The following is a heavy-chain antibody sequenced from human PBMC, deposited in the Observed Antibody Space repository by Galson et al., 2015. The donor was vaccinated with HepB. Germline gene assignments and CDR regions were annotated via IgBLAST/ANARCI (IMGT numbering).Heavy chain of an antibody. CDR1: GYTFTGYF. Sequence: SVKVSCKASGYTFTGYFMHWVRQAPGQGLEWMGWINPNNGGTSYAQKFQGRVTMTRDTSISTAYMELSRLRSDDTAVYYCARDNTAMLYDYWGQGTLVTVPS. V-gene: IGHV1-2*02. CDR3: ARDNTAMLYDY. D-gene: IGHD5-18*01. J-gene: IGHJ4*02. CDR2: INPNNGGT.